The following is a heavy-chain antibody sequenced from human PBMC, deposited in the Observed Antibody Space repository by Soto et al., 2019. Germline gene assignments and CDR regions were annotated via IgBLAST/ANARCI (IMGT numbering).Heavy chain of an antibody. D-gene: IGHD2-2*01. Sequence: EVQLVESGGGLVQPGGSLKLSCAASGFTFSGSAMHWVRQASGKGLEWVGRIRSKANSYATAYAASVKGRFTISRDDSKNTAYLQMNSLKTEDTAVYYCTRSEDIVVVPAAMEFDYWGQGTLVTVSS. J-gene: IGHJ4*02. V-gene: IGHV3-73*01. CDR2: IRSKANSYAT. CDR1: GFTFSGSA. CDR3: TRSEDIVVVPAAMEFDY.